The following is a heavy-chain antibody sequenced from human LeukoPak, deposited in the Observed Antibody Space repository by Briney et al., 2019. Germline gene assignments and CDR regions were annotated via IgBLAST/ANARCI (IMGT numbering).Heavy chain of an antibody. Sequence: GGSLRLSCAASGFTFSSHLMHWVRQAQGTGLVWVSSVKSDGTATNYADSVKGRFTISRDNAKNTLYLQMNSLRVEDTAVYYCARGAGSSGSFDYWGQGTLVTVSS. D-gene: IGHD3-22*01. CDR1: GFTFSSHL. J-gene: IGHJ4*02. CDR2: VKSDGTAT. CDR3: ARGAGSSGSFDY. V-gene: IGHV3-74*01.